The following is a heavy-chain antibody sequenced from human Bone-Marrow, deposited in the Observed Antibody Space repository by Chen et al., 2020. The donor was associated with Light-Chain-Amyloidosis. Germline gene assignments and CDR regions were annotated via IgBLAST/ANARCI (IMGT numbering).Heavy chain of an antibody. CDR3: AKDLSVGSSWYSEDAFDI. CDR1: GFTFSSYG. V-gene: IGHV3-30*18. D-gene: IGHD6-13*01. J-gene: IGHJ3*02. CDR2: ISYDGSNK. Sequence: QVQLVESGGGVVQPGRSLRLSCAASGFTFSSYGMHGVRQAPGKGLEWVAVISYDGSNKYYADSVKGRFTISRDNSKNTLYLQMNSLRAEDTAVYYCAKDLSVGSSWYSEDAFDIWGQGTMVTVSS.